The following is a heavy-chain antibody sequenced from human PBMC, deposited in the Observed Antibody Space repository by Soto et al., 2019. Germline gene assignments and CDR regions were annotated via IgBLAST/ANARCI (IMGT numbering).Heavy chain of an antibody. D-gene: IGHD3-10*01. CDR2: ISWNSGSI. CDR3: ARGLSYGLGSYVLFDAFDT. Sequence: EVQLVESGGGLVQPGRSLRLSCAASGFIFDDYAMHWVRQAPGKGLEWVSGISWNSGSIDYAVSVTGRFTISRDNAKNSLYLQMNNLRAEDTALYYCARGLSYGLGSYVLFDAFDTWGQGTRVTVSS. J-gene: IGHJ3*02. CDR1: GFIFDDYA. V-gene: IGHV3-9*01.